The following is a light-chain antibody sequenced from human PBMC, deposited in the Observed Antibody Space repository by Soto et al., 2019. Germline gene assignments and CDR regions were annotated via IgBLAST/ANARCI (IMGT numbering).Light chain of an antibody. V-gene: IGLV2-14*03. CDR1: SSDVADYNF. CDR2: EVI. J-gene: IGLJ2*01. Sequence: QSVLTQPASVSGSPGQSITISCTGTSSDVADYNFVSWYQQHPGEVPKLMIYEVIKRPSGISDRFSGSKSGNTASLTISGLQAEDEADYYCSAYTHSNTVIFGGGTKVTVL. CDR3: SAYTHSNTVI.